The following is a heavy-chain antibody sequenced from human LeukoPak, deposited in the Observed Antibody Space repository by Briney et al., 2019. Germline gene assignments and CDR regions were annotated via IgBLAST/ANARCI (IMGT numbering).Heavy chain of an antibody. CDR2: IYYSRST. CDR1: GGSISSGGYY. D-gene: IGHD4-11*01. J-gene: IGHJ3*02. CDR3: ASFRAMTTAENDAFDI. Sequence: SETLSLTCTVSGGSISSGGYYWSWIRQHPGKGLEWIGYIYYSRSTYYNPYLKSRVTISVDTSKNQFSLKLSSVTAADTAVYYCASFRAMTTAENDAFDIWGQGTMVTVSS. V-gene: IGHV4-31*03.